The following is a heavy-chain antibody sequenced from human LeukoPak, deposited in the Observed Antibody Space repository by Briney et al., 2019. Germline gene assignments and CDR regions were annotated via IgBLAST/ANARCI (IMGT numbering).Heavy chain of an antibody. J-gene: IGHJ4*02. CDR3: AGYSGYFYYFDY. Sequence: SETLSLTCTVSGGSISSYYWSWIRQPPGKGLEWIGYIYYSGSTNYNPSLKSRVTISVDTSKNQFSLKLSSVTAADTAVYYCAGYSGYFYYFDYWGQGTLVTVSS. CDR1: GGSISSYY. CDR2: IYYSGST. V-gene: IGHV4-59*13. D-gene: IGHD3-22*01.